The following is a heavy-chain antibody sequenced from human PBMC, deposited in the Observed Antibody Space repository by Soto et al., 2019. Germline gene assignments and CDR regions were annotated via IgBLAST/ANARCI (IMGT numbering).Heavy chain of an antibody. V-gene: IGHV3-30*03. Sequence: GGSLRLSCAASGFDFPRFGIQWVRQAPGKGLEWLAVISYDGSNKFYADSVKGRFTISRDNSKNTLYLQMNSLRAEDTAVYYCSRDCSGGSCYFPPLDYYYGMDVWGQGTTVTVSS. CDR3: SRDCSGGSCYFPPLDYYYGMDV. CDR2: ISYDGSNK. J-gene: IGHJ6*02. D-gene: IGHD2-15*01. CDR1: GFDFPRFG.